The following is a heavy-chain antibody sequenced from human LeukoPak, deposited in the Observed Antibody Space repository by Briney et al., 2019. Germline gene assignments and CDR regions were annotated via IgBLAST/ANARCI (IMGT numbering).Heavy chain of an antibody. CDR1: GFTFTNYA. Sequence: PGRSLRLSCAASGFTFTNYALHWVRQAPGKGLEWVSSISSSSSYIYYADSVKGRFTISRDNAKNSLYLQMNSLRAEDTAVYYCARALRFRYSSSWGQGTLVTVSS. CDR3: ARALRFRYSSS. V-gene: IGHV3-21*01. D-gene: IGHD6-13*01. CDR2: ISSSSSYI. J-gene: IGHJ4*02.